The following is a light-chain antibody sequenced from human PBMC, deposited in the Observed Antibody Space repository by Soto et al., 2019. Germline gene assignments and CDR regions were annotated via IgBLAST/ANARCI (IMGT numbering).Light chain of an antibody. V-gene: IGLV2-14*01. J-gene: IGLJ2*01. CDR1: SSDVGTYNL. Sequence: QSVLTQPASVSGSPGQSITISCTGTSSDVGTYNLVSWYQQHPDKAPKLMIYEVSNRPSGVSNRFSGSKSGNTASLTISGLQDEDEADYYCSSYTSTSTLVFGGGIKLTVL. CDR3: SSYTSTSTLV. CDR2: EVS.